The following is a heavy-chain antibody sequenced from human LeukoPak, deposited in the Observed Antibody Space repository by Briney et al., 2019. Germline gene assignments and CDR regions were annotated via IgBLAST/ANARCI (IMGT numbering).Heavy chain of an antibody. CDR2: IWYDGSNK. V-gene: IGHV3-33*03. J-gene: IGHJ4*02. CDR1: GFTFSSYG. D-gene: IGHD1-26*01. CDR3: AKDVGKWESLHFFDY. Sequence: PGGSLRLSCAASGFTFSSYGMHWARQAPGKGLEWVAVIWYDGSNKYYADSVKGRFTISRDDSRNTLYLQMNSLRGDDTAVYYCAKDVGKWESLHFFDYWGQGTLVTVSS.